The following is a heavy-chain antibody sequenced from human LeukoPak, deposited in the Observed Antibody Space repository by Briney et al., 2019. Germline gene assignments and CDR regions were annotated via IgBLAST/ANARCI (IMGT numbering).Heavy chain of an antibody. CDR3: ARAAPYDFWSGYPFDY. CDR2: ISYSGIST. D-gene: IGHD3-3*01. CDR1: GFTFTNNA. Sequence: PGGSLRLSCAASGFTFTNNAMNWVRQAPGKGPEWVSGISYSGISTYYADSVKGRFTISRDNAKNSLYLQMNSLRAEDTAVYYCARAAPYDFWSGYPFDYWGQGTLVTVSS. V-gene: IGHV3-23*01. J-gene: IGHJ4*02.